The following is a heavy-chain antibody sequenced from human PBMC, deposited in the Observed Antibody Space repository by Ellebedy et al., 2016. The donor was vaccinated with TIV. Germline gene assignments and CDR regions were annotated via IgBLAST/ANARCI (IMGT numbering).Heavy chain of an antibody. V-gene: IGHV3-33*01. CDR2: IWYDGSNK. D-gene: IGHD3-22*01. CDR1: GFTLSTYG. CDR3: ARLYYDSSGYRGYYYYGMDV. J-gene: IGHJ6*02. Sequence: GGSLRLSCAASGFTLSTYGMHWVRQAPGKGLEWVAVIWYDGSNKYYADSVKGRFTISRDNSKNTLYLQMNSLRAEDTAVYYCARLYYDSSGYRGYYYYGMDVWGQGTTVTVSS.